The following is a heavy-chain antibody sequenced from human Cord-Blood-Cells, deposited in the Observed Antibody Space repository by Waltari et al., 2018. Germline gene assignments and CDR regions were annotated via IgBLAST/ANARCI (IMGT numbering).Heavy chain of an antibody. CDR2: SNPNSGGA. J-gene: IGHJ3*02. V-gene: IGHV1-2*04. D-gene: IGHD2-15*01. CDR1: EYAFTGCY. Sequence: QVQLVQAGAEVKKPGASVTVSCKASEYAFTGCYMEWVRQGPGHGFERMGWSNPNSGGANDAQKLQGWVTMTRDTAISTAYMELSRLRPDDTAVYYCARDKCSGGSCYDAFDIWGQGTMVTVSS. CDR3: ARDKCSGGSCYDAFDI.